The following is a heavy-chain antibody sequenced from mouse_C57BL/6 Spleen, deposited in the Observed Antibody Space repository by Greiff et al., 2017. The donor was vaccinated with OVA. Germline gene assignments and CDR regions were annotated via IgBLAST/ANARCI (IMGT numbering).Heavy chain of an antibody. CDR2: IDPSDSYT. V-gene: IGHV1-69*01. Sequence: QVQLQQPGAELVMPGASVKLSCKASGYTFTSYWMHWVKQRPGQGLEWIGEIDPSDSYTNYNQKFKGKSTLTVDKSSSTAYMQLSSLTSEDSAVYYSARANGGYYCDYWGQGTTLTVSS. CDR3: ARANGGYYCDY. J-gene: IGHJ2*01. CDR1: GYTFTSYW.